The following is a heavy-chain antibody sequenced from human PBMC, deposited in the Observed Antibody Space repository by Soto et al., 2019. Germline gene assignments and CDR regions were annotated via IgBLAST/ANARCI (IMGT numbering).Heavy chain of an antibody. CDR2: IIPIFGTA. D-gene: IGHD1-26*01. V-gene: IGHV1-69*13. Sequence: SVKVSCKASGGTFSSYSISWVRQAPGQGLEWMGGIIPIFGTANYAQKFQGRVTITADESTSTAYMELSSLRSEDTAVYYCARLGRIVGAKTQGFDPWGQGTLVTVSS. CDR1: GGTFSSYS. CDR3: ARLGRIVGAKTQGFDP. J-gene: IGHJ5*02.